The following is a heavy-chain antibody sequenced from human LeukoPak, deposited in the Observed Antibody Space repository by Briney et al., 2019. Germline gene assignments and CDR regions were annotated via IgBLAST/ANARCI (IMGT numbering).Heavy chain of an antibody. J-gene: IGHJ5*02. D-gene: IGHD2-15*01. V-gene: IGHV1-46*01. Sequence: ASVKVSCKASGYTFTSYYMHWVRQAPGQGLEWMGIINPSGGSPSYAQKFQGRVTMTRDTSTSTVYMELSSLRSEDTAVYYCARSGGYCSGGSCSHERPIYNWFDPWGQGTLVTVSS. CDR2: INPSGGSP. CDR3: ARSGGYCSGGSCSHERPIYNWFDP. CDR1: GYTFTSYY.